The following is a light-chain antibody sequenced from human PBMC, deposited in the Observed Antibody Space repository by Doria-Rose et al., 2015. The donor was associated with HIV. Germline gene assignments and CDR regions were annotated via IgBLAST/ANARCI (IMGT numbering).Light chain of an antibody. CDR3: QQYGTSRGT. CDR1: QSFSSTY. Sequence: EIVLTQSPGTLSLSPGERATLSCRASQSFSSTYLAWYQQKPGQAPSLLIYDGSIRATGIPDRFSGSGSGTDFTLAISRLEPEDVAVYYCQQYGTSRGTFGQGTRLEIK. CDR2: DGS. V-gene: IGKV3-20*01. J-gene: IGKJ5*01.